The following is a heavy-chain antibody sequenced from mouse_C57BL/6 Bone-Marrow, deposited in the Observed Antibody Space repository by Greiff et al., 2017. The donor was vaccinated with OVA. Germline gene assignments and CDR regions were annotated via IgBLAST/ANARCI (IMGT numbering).Heavy chain of an antibody. J-gene: IGHJ4*01. V-gene: IGHV1-19*01. CDR3: ARWRNAMDY. CDR2: INPYNGGT. CDR1: GYTFTDYY. Sequence: VQLQQSGPVLVKPGASVKMSCKASGYTFTDYYMNWVKQSHGKSLEWIGVINPYNGGTSYNQKFKGKATLTVDKSSSTAYMELNSLTSEDSAVYYCARWRNAMDYWGQGTSVTVSS.